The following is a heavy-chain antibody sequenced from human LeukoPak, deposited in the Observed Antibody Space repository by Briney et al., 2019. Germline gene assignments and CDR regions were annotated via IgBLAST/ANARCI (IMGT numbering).Heavy chain of an antibody. V-gene: IGHV3-48*04. D-gene: IGHD6-13*01. Sequence: GGSLRLSCVASGFTFSIYAMSWVRQAPGKGLEWVSYISSSSSTIYYADSVKGRFTISRDNAKNSLYLQMNSLGAEDTAVYYCAIGGSSWTWGQGTLVTVSS. CDR1: GFTFSIYA. CDR2: ISSSSSTI. J-gene: IGHJ4*02. CDR3: AIGGSSWT.